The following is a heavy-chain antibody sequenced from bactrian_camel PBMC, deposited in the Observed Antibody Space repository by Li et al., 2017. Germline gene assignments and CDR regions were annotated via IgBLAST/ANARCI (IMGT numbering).Heavy chain of an antibody. Sequence: VQLVESGGGSVQPGGSLRLSCAASGYDYSPNYMVMGWFRQSTGKEREGVAAIGMDGRARLADSVKGRFTISKDDSKNTLYLQMNSLTPEDTAMYYCAAGQNAGPWSPLQTSSYHSWGQGTQVTVS. V-gene: IGHV3S53*01. D-gene: IGHD1*01. J-gene: IGHJ6*01. CDR1: GYDYSPNYMV. CDR3: AAGQNAGPWSPLQTSSYHS. CDR2: IGMDGRA.